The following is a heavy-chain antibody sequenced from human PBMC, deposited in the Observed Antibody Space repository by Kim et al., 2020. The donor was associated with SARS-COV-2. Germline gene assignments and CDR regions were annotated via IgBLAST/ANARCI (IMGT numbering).Heavy chain of an antibody. D-gene: IGHD2-15*01. Sequence: YADSVKGPVTISRDNAKNSLNLQMNSLRAEDTALYYCAKASGYFSEGGMDVWGQGTTVTVSS. V-gene: IGHV3-9*01. CDR3: AKASGYFSEGGMDV. J-gene: IGHJ6*02.